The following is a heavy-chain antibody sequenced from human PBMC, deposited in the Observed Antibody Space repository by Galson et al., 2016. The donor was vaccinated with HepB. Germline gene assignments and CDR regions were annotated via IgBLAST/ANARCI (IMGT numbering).Heavy chain of an antibody. J-gene: IGHJ5*02. Sequence: TLSLTCGVSGGPLKGGHFSWSWIRHFPGKGLEWIGHVYQSGTTHCNPSLRSRVTISADWARNHFSLTLTSVTAADTAVYYCARASVRIRGGNWFDPWGPGILVTVSS. D-gene: IGHD3-10*01. CDR3: ARASVRIRGGNWFDP. CDR2: VYQSGTT. V-gene: IGHV4-30-2*06. CDR1: GGPLKGGHFS.